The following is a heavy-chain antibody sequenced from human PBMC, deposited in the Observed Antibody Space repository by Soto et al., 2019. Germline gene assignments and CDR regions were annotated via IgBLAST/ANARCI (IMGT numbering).Heavy chain of an antibody. V-gene: IGHV3-23*01. CDR2: ISGSGGST. J-gene: IGHJ6*02. D-gene: IGHD3-16*01. CDR1: GFTFSSYA. Sequence: EVQLLESGGGLVQPGGSLRLSCAASGFTFSSYAMSWLRQAPGKGLEWVSAISGSGGSTYYADSVRGRFTISRDNSKNALYLQMNSLRDEDTAVYYCAKGAHTNYFYYGMDVWGQGTTVTVSS. CDR3: AKGAHTNYFYYGMDV.